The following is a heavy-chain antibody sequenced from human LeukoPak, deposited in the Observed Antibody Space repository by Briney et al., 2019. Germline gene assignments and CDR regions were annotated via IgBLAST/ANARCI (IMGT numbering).Heavy chain of an antibody. CDR2: IYYSGNT. D-gene: IGHD3-22*01. Sequence: SETLSLTCTVSGGSISSYYWSWIRQPPGKGLEWIGYIYYSGNTNYNPSLKSRVSISIDTSKNQFSLQLSSVTAADTAVYYCARDRDSSGLRDFDLWGRGTLVIVSA. CDR1: GGSISSYY. V-gene: IGHV4-59*01. CDR3: ARDRDSSGLRDFDL. J-gene: IGHJ2*01.